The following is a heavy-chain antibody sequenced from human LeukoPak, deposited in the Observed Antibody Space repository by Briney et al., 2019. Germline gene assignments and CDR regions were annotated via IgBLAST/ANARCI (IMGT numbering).Heavy chain of an antibody. CDR3: AKDGGIAAGLDY. D-gene: IGHD6-6*01. Sequence: VASLKVSCKASGYTFTDYYIHWVRQAPGGQGLEWMGWINPHSGATNYAQKFQGRVTMTRDTSISTAYMELSRLRSDGSAVYYCAKDGGIAAGLDYWGQGTLVTVSS. CDR2: INPHSGAT. CDR1: GYTFTDYY. J-gene: IGHJ4*02. V-gene: IGHV1-2*02.